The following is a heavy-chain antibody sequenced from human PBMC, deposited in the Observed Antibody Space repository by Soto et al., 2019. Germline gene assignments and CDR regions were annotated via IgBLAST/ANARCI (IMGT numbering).Heavy chain of an antibody. V-gene: IGHV4-38-2*01. CDR3: ASGIDFYNAMDV. Sequence: LSLTCAVSGYSISSGYYWGWIRQPPGKGLEWIGSIYHSGSTYYNASLKSRVTISVDTSKNQFSLKLSSVTDADTAVYYCASGIDFYNAMDVWGQGTTVTVPQ. CDR1: GYSISSGYY. J-gene: IGHJ6*01. CDR2: IYHSGST. D-gene: IGHD1-20*01.